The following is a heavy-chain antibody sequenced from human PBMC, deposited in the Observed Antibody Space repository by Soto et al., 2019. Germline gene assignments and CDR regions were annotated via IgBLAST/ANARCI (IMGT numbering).Heavy chain of an antibody. V-gene: IGHV4-30-2*01. CDR2: IYHSGST. D-gene: IGHD3-22*01. CDR1: GGSISSGGYS. J-gene: IGHJ3*02. Sequence: QLQLQESGSGLVKPSQTLSLTCAVSGGSISSGGYSWSWIRQPPGKGLEWIGYIYHSGSTYHNPSLKSRVTISVDRSKNQFSLKLSSVTAADTAVYYCARTNYYDSSGYSNDAFDIWGQGTMVTVSS. CDR3: ARTNYYDSSGYSNDAFDI.